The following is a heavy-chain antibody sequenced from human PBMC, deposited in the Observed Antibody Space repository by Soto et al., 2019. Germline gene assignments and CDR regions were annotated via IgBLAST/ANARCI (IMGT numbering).Heavy chain of an antibody. V-gene: IGHV3-23*01. CDR2: SSGSGGST. D-gene: IGHD6-6*01. CDR1: GFTFSSYA. CDR3: ASSSSSGDGEIDY. Sequence: GGSLRLSCAASGFTFSSYAMSLVRQSPGKGLEWVSASSGSGGSTYYADSVKGRFTISRENSKNTLYLQMTRLRAEATDVYYCASSSSSGDGEIDYWGQGTLMPVSS. J-gene: IGHJ4*02.